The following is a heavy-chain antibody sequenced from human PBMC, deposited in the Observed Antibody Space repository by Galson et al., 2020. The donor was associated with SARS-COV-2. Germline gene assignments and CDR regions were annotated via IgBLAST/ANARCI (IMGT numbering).Heavy chain of an antibody. V-gene: IGHV4-61*02. CDR2: IYTSGRT. J-gene: IGHJ4*02. D-gene: IGHD1-26*01. CDR1: GGSISSDSYY. CDR3: GRERGGRVGC. Sequence: SETLSLTCTVSGGSISSDSYYWSWIRQPAGKGLEWIGRIYTSGRTNYNPSLKSRVTISMDTSKNQLSLKLTSVTAADTAVYYCGRERGGRVGCWGQGALVTVSS.